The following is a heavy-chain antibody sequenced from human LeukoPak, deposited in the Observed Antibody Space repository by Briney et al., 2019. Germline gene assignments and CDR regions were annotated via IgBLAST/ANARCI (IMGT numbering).Heavy chain of an antibody. Sequence: SETLSLTCTVSGGSVSSGSYYWSWIRQPPGKGLEWIGYIYYSGSTNYNPSLKSRVTISVDTSKNQFSLKLSSVTAADTAVYYCTRIAARSYYYYYGMDVWGQGTTVTISS. CDR2: IYYSGST. CDR3: TRIAARSYYYYYGMDV. J-gene: IGHJ6*02. CDR1: GGSVSSGSYY. V-gene: IGHV4-61*01. D-gene: IGHD6-6*01.